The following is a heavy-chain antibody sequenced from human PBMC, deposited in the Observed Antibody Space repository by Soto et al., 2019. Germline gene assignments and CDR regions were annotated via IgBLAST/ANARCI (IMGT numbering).Heavy chain of an antibody. D-gene: IGHD2-21*01. V-gene: IGHV3-23*01. Sequence: EVQLLESGGGLVQPGGSLRLSCAASGFTFSNYAMSWVRQAPGKGLEWVSGFGTGGGADTYYADSVKGRFTISRDNSKSMLFLQMNSLGAEDTAVYYCAKDRVNHNSVWDPFDIWCQGTMVTVSS. CDR1: GFTFSNYA. J-gene: IGHJ3*02. CDR3: AKDRVNHNSVWDPFDI. CDR2: FGTGGGADT.